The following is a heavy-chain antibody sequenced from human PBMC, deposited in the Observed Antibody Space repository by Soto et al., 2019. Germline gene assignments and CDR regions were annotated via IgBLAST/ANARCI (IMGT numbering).Heavy chain of an antibody. CDR3: GGYLAAADY. CDR1: GYIFINYY. CDR2: INANAGST. Sequence: QVHLVQSGAEVKKPGASVMVSCKASGYIFINYYIHWVRQAPGQGLEWIGIINANAGSTNYAQKYRGRVTIARDTSPSTVDAGLSSLRSDDTAVYYCGGYLAAADYWGQGTLVTVSS. V-gene: IGHV1-46*01. D-gene: IGHD6-25*01. J-gene: IGHJ4*02.